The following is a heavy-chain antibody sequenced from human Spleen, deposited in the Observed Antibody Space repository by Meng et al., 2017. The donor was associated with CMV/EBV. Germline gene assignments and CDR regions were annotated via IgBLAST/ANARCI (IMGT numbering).Heavy chain of an antibody. CDR3: ARDQENRYQTHYYYYYGMDV. V-gene: IGHV3-53*01. D-gene: IGHD3-16*02. J-gene: IGHJ6*02. CDR1: GFTVSTNY. CDR2: MYSGGST. Sequence: GESLKISCAASGFTVSTNYMTWVRQTPGKGLEWVSVMYSGGSTYYADSVKGRFTISRDNAKNTLYLQMNSLRAEDTAVYYCARDQENRYQTHYYYYYGMDVWGQGTTVTVSS.